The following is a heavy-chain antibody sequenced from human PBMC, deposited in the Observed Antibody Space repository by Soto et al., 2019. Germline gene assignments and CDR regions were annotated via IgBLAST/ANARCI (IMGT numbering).Heavy chain of an antibody. CDR2: IFSRGST. V-gene: IGHV4-4*07. CDR3: GLLGTCRRSWFDY. J-gene: IGHJ5*01. CDR1: GGSINTFY. D-gene: IGHD3-10*01. Sequence: PETLSLTCTVSGGSINTFYWSWVRQPAGKGLEWIGRIFSRGSTSFNPSLESRVAMSVEPSKNPSSLTLRSVTAAVMARYYCGLLGTCRRSWFDYRG.